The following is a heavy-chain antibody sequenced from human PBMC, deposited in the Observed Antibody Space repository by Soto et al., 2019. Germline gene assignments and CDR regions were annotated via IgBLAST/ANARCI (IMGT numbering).Heavy chain of an antibody. CDR1: GGTFSIYA. D-gene: IGHD4-17*01. V-gene: IGHV1-69*13. CDR3: ARGDYGDSEYYYYGMDV. CDR2: IIPIFGTA. Sequence: SLKLSCKAAGGTFSIYASSWGRQAPGQGLEWMGGIIPIFGTANYAKKLQGRVTITADESTSTAYMELSSLRSEDTAVYYCARGDYGDSEYYYYGMDVWGQGTTVTVSS. J-gene: IGHJ6*02.